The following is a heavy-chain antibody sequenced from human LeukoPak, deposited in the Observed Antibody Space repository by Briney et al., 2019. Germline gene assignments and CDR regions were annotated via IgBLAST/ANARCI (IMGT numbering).Heavy chain of an antibody. Sequence: SETLSLTCAVYGGSFSDYYWSWIRQPPGKGLEWIGEITHSGSTKYNPSLKSRVTISVDTSKKQFSLKLSSVTAADTAVYYCARLGYCSSTSCYNDWGQGTLVTVSS. D-gene: IGHD2-2*02. CDR1: GGSFSDYY. J-gene: IGHJ4*02. CDR2: ITHSGST. V-gene: IGHV4-34*01. CDR3: ARLGYCSSTSCYND.